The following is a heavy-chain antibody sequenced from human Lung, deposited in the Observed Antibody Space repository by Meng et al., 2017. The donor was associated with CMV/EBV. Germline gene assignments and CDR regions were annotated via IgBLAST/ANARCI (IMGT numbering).Heavy chain of an antibody. D-gene: IGHD3/OR15-3a*01. V-gene: IGHV4-4*02. CDR3: ASRDLLLLGQYWYFDL. CDR2: IYHSGST. Sequence: GSLRLXCAVSGGSISSSNWWSWVRQPPGKGLEWIGEIYHSGSTNYNPSLKSRVTTSVDKSKNQFSLKLSSVTAADTAVYYCASRDLLLLGQYWYFDLWGRGTLVTVSS. J-gene: IGHJ2*01. CDR1: GGSISSSNW.